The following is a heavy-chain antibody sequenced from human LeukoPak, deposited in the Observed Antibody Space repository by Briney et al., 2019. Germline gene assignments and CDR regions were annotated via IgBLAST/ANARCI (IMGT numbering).Heavy chain of an antibody. V-gene: IGHV4-31*03. D-gene: IGHD2-2*02. Sequence: SETLSLTCTVSGGSISSGGYYWSWLRQHPGKGREGIGYIYYSGSTYYNPSLKSRVTISVDTSKSQFSLKLSSVTAADTAVYYCARVMGYCSSTSCYSVNWFDPWGQGTLVTVSS. CDR2: IYYSGST. J-gene: IGHJ5*02. CDR1: GGSISSGGYY. CDR3: ARVMGYCSSTSCYSVNWFDP.